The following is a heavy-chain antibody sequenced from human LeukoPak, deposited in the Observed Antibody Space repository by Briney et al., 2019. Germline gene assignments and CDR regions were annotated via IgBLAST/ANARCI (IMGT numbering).Heavy chain of an antibody. J-gene: IGHJ4*02. CDR2: IIPIFGTA. V-gene: IGHV1-69*13. D-gene: IGHD1-26*01. CDR3: ATDPPRLGGATRHFDY. CDR1: GGTFSSFA. Sequence: ASVKVSCKASGGTFSSFAISWVRQAPGQGLEWMGGIIPIFGTANYAQKFQGRVTITADESTSTAYMELSSLRSEDTAVYYCATDPPRLGGATRHFDYWGQGTLVTVSS.